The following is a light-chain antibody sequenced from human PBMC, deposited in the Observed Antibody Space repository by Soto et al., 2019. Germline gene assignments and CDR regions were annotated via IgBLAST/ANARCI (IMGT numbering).Light chain of an antibody. Sequence: EIVMTQSPATLSVSPGERATLSCRASQSVGSSLAWYQQEPGQAPRLLIYGASTRATGIPARFSGSGSGTEFTLTISSLQSEDFAVYYCQQYNNWPPTFGQGTKV. CDR2: GAS. J-gene: IGKJ1*01. CDR1: QSVGSS. CDR3: QQYNNWPPT. V-gene: IGKV3-15*01.